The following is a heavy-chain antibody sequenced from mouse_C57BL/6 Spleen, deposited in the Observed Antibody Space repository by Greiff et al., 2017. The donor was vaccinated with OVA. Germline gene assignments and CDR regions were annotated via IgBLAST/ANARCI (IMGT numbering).Heavy chain of an antibody. CDR2: SSNKANDYTT. D-gene: IGHD2-3*01. V-gene: IGHV7-1*01. Sequence: EVQRVESGGGLVQSGRSLRLSCATSGFTFSDFYMEWVRQAPGKGLEWIAASSNKANDYTTEYSASVKGRFIVSRDTSQSILYLQMNALIAEDTAVYYCSRDDGYYGFDYWGQGTTLTVSS. J-gene: IGHJ2*01. CDR1: GFTFSDFY. CDR3: SRDDGYYGFDY.